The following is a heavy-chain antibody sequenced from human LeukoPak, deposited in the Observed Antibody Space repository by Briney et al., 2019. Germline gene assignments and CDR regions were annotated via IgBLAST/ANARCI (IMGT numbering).Heavy chain of an antibody. D-gene: IGHD1-14*01. CDR1: EFSLINAW. CDR2: IKQDGSEK. V-gene: IGHV3-7*01. J-gene: IGHJ6*02. CDR3: ARARNEDV. Sequence: GGSLRLSCAASEFSLINAWMSWVRQAPGKGLEWVANIKQDGSEKYYVDSVKGRFTISRDNARNSLYLQMNTLRAEDTAVYYCARARNEDVWGQGTTVTVSS.